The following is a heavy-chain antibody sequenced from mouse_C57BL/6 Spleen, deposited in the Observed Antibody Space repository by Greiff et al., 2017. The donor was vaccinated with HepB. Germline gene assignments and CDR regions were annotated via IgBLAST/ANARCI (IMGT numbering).Heavy chain of an antibody. CDR2: IDPSDSYT. Sequence: QVQLQQSGAELVRPGTSVKLSCKASGYTFTSYWMHWVKQRPGQGLEWIGVIDPSDSYTNYNQKFKGKATLTVDTSSSTAYMQLSSLTSEDSAVYYCARWDDYFDYWGQGTTLTVSS. CDR1: GYTFTSYW. CDR3: ARWDDYFDY. V-gene: IGHV1-59*01. D-gene: IGHD2-3*01. J-gene: IGHJ2*01.